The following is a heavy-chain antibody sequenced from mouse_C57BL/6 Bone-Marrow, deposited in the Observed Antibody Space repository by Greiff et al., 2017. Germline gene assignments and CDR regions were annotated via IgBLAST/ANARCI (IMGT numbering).Heavy chain of an antibody. CDR1: EYEFPSHD. CDR3: AIRDYGSSYVRFFDY. J-gene: IGHJ2*01. Sequence: EVKLVESGGGLVQPGESLKLSCESNEYEFPSHDMSWVRKTPEKRLEWVAAINSDGGSTNSPDTMKRRFIIARDNTKKTLYLQMSSLKSEDTTFYYCAIRDYGSSYVRFFDYWGQGTTLTVSS. V-gene: IGHV5-2*03. D-gene: IGHD1-1*01. CDR2: INSDGGST.